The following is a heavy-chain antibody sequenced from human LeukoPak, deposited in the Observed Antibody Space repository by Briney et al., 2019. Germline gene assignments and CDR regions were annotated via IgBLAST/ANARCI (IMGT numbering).Heavy chain of an antibody. CDR3: ARDGYDGSGSYFRRYFDY. CDR1: GYTFTGYY. V-gene: IGHV1-2*02. CDR2: INPNSGGT. J-gene: IGHJ4*02. Sequence: ASVKVSCKASGYTFTGYYIHWVRQAPGEGLEWMGWINPNSGGTHSAQKFQGRVTMTRDTSISTAYMELSRLRSDDTDMSYCARDGYDGSGSYFRRYFDYWGQGTPVTVSS. D-gene: IGHD3-10*01.